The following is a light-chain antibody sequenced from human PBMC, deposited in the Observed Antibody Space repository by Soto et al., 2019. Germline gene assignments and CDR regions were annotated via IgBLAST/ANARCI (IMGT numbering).Light chain of an antibody. J-gene: IGKJ4*01. CDR3: QQSYNTPLT. CDR2: AAS. V-gene: IGKV1-39*01. Sequence: DIQMTQSPSSLSASVGDRVTISCRASQSISNYLNWFQHKPGRAPKLLIYAASSLQSGVPSRFSGSGSGTDFTLTISNLQPEDFATYYCQQSYNTPLTFGGGTKVDIK. CDR1: QSISNY.